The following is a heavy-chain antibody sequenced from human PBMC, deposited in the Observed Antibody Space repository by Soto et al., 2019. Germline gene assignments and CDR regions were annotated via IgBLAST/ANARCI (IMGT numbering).Heavy chain of an antibody. D-gene: IGHD3-22*01. CDR3: AKDSGSSGYSQDY. J-gene: IGHJ4*02. CDR2: ILYDGSNK. CDR1: GFTFSSYG. V-gene: IGHV3-30*18. Sequence: QVQLVESGGGVVQPGRSLRLSCAASGFTFSSYGMHWVRQAPGKGLEWVAVILYDGSNKYYADSVKGRFTISRDNSKNTLYLQMNSLRAEDTAVYYCAKDSGSSGYSQDYWGQGTLVTVSS.